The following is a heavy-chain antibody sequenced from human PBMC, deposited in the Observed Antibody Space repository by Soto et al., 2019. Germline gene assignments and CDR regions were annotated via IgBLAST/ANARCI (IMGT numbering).Heavy chain of an antibody. V-gene: IGHV4-59*01. Sequence: SETLSLTCTVSGGSISSYYWSWIRQPPGKGLEWIGYIYYSGSTNYNPSLKSRVTISVDTSKNQFSLKLSSVTAADTAVYYCARAGHYYGSGSYYRSYYYCGMDVWGQGTTVTVSS. D-gene: IGHD3-10*01. CDR3: ARAGHYYGSGSYYRSYYYCGMDV. CDR2: IYYSGST. CDR1: GGSISSYY. J-gene: IGHJ6*02.